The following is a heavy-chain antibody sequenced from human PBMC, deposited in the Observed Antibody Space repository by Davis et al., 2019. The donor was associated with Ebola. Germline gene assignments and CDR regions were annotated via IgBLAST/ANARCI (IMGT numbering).Heavy chain of an antibody. CDR1: GGSLSNGDYF. CDR2: INHIGIT. J-gene: IGHJ6*03. Sequence: SETLSLTCTVSGGSLSNGDYFWSWIRQSPGKGLEWLGEINHIGITHHNPSLESRLTISMDTSKKEVSLRLSSVTSADTAVYYCARGGGRYLFYYHMDVWGKGTTVTVSS. D-gene: IGHD3-10*01. V-gene: IGHV4-34*01. CDR3: ARGGGRYLFYYHMDV.